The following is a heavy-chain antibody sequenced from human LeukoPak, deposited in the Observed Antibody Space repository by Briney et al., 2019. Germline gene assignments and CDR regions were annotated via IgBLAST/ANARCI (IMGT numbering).Heavy chain of an antibody. J-gene: IGHJ4*02. V-gene: IGHV5-51*01. CDR1: GYSFTSYW. CDR2: IYPGDSDT. CDR3: ARHSSSWSGDFDY. D-gene: IGHD6-13*01. Sequence: GESLQISCKGSGYSFTSYWIGWVRQMPGKGLEWMGIIYPGDSDTRYSPSFQGRVTISADKSISTAYLQWSSLKASDTAMYYCARHSSSWSGDFDYWGQGTPVTVSS.